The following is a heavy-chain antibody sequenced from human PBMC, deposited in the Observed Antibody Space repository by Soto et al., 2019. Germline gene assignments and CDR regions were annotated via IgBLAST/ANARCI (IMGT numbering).Heavy chain of an antibody. Sequence: SETLSLTCSVSGGSISSSSYYWVWIRQPPGKGLEWIGSIYYSGSTYYNPSLKSRVTISVDTSKNQFSLKLSAVTAADTAVYYCALSREGLRGGWFAPWGQGTLVTVSS. J-gene: IGHJ5*02. CDR2: IYYSGST. CDR1: GGSISSSSYY. D-gene: IGHD1-26*01. CDR3: ALSREGLRGGWFAP. V-gene: IGHV4-39*01.